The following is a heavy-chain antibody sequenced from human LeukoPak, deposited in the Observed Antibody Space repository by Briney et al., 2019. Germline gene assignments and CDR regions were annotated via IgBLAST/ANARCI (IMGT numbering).Heavy chain of an antibody. D-gene: IGHD6-13*01. CDR1: GFTFSSYG. J-gene: IGHJ4*02. Sequence: PRRSLRLSCAASGFTFSSYGMQWVREAPGKGLEWVAVISYDGSNKYYADSVKGRFTISRDNSKNTLYLQMNSLRAEDTAVYYCARARSSWYRGGFDYWGQGTLVTVSS. V-gene: IGHV3-30*03. CDR3: ARARSSWYRGGFDY. CDR2: ISYDGSNK.